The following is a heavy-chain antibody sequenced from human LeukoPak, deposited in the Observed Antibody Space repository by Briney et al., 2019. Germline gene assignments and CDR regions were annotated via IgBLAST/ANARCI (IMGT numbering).Heavy chain of an antibody. D-gene: IGHD2-2*01. CDR2: ISSSSSTI. V-gene: IGHV3-48*04. J-gene: IGHJ4*02. Sequence: PGGSLRLSCAASGFTFSSYSMNWVRQAPGKGLEWVSYISSSSSTIYYADSVKGRFTISRDNAKNSLYLQMNSLRAEDTAVYYCARGEFSRGIVVVPAAKSHFDYWGQGTLVTVSS. CDR3: ARGEFSRGIVVVPAAKSHFDY. CDR1: GFTFSSYS.